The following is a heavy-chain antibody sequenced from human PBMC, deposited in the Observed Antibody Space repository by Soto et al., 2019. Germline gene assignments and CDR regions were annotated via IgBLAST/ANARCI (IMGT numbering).Heavy chain of an antibody. CDR1: GFTFSSYS. J-gene: IGHJ3*02. D-gene: IGHD3-16*01. CDR2: ISSSSTI. V-gene: IGHV3-48*04. Sequence: GGSLRLSCAASGFTFSSYSMNWVRQAPGKGLEWVSYISSSSTIYYADSVKGRFTISRDNAKNSLYLQMNSLRAEDTAVYYCARAAGGPPSAFDIWGQGTMVTVSS. CDR3: ARAAGGPPSAFDI.